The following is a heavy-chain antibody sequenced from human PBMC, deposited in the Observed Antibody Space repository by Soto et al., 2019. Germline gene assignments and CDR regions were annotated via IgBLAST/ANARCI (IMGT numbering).Heavy chain of an antibody. CDR3: AKDLTRGIVVVTATLGFDP. Sequence: GGSLRLSCAASGFTFSSYAMSWVRQAPGKGLEWVSAISGSGGSTYYADSVKGRFTISRDNSKNTLYLQMNGLRAEDTAVYYCAKDLTRGIVVVTATLGFDPWGQGTLVTVSS. J-gene: IGHJ5*02. CDR1: GFTFSSYA. CDR2: ISGSGGST. D-gene: IGHD2-21*02. V-gene: IGHV3-23*01.